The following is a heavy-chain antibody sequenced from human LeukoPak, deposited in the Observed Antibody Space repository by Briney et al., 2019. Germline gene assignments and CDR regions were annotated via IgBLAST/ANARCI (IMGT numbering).Heavy chain of an antibody. D-gene: IGHD3-3*01. CDR1: GGSISSYY. CDR2: IYTSGST. J-gene: IGHJ4*02. CDR3: ARDWLFGHYYFDY. Sequence: SETLSLTCTVSGGSISSYYWSWLRQPAGKGLEWIGRIYTSGSTNYNPSLKSRVTMSVDTSKNQFSLKLSSVTAADTAVYYCARDWLFGHYYFDYWGQGTLVTVSS. V-gene: IGHV4-4*07.